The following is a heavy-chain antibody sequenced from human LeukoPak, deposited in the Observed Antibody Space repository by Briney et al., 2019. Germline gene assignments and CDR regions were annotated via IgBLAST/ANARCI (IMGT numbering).Heavy chain of an antibody. Sequence: ASVKVSCKASGYTFTGYYMHWVRQAPGQGLEWMGWINPNSGGTNYAQKFQGRVTMTRDTSISTAYMELSRLRSDDTAVYYCARSYCGGDCYPDFDYWGQGTLVTVSS. CDR3: ARSYCGGDCYPDFDY. CDR1: GYTFTGYY. J-gene: IGHJ4*02. D-gene: IGHD2-21*02. V-gene: IGHV1-2*02. CDR2: INPNSGGT.